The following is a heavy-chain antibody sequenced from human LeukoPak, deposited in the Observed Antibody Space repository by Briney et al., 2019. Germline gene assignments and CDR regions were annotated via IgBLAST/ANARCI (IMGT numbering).Heavy chain of an antibody. Sequence: SETLSLTCTVSGASISSYYWSWIRQTPGKGLEWIGYIYDSGSTNYNPSLKSRVTISVDTSKNQFSLKLSSVTAADTAVYYCARGGSGYDSFYYYGMDVWGQGTTVTVSS. D-gene: IGHD5-12*01. V-gene: IGHV4-59*01. J-gene: IGHJ6*02. CDR2: IYDSGST. CDR1: GASISSYY. CDR3: ARGGSGYDSFYYYGMDV.